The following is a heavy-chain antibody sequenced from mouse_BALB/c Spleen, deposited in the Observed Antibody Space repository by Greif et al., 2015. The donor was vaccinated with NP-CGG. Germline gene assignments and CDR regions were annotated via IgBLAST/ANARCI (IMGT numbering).Heavy chain of an antibody. Sequence: VQLQQSGAELVKPGASVKLSCTASGFNIKDTYMHWVKQRPEQGLEWIGRIDPANGNTKYDPKFQGKATITADTSSNTAYLQLSILTSEDTAGYYCANPYGSSYYAMDYWGQGTSVTVSS. CDR3: ANPYGSSYYAMDY. CDR2: IDPANGNT. V-gene: IGHV14-3*02. J-gene: IGHJ4*01. CDR1: GFNIKDTY. D-gene: IGHD1-1*01.